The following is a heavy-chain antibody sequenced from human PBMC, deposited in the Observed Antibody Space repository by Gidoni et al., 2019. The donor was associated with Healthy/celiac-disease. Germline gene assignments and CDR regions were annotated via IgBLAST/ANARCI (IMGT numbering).Heavy chain of an antibody. D-gene: IGHD6-19*01. J-gene: IGHJ5*02. CDR2: LIPIIGTA. V-gene: IGHV1-69*01. CDR3: ATQAVAGGRGWFDP. CDR1: GGSFSSYA. Sequence: QGQLVQPGAEVKTPGSAVKVSCTASGGSFSSYATSWVRQAPVQGLGWMGGLIPIIGTANYAQNFQGRVTITAVESTSTAYMELSSLGSEDTAVYYCATQAVAGGRGWFDPWGQGTLVTVSS.